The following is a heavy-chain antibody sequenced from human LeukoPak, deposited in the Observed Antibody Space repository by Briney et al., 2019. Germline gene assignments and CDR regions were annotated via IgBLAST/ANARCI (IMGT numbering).Heavy chain of an antibody. CDR1: GFTLDDYT. J-gene: IGHJ3*02. CDR2: ISWEGGST. Sequence: QPGGSVSLSCAASGFTLDDYTMQWGRQAPGEGLEGVSLISWEGGSTYYADSVKGRFTISKHNSKNSLYPQMNSLRPEDPALYYCAKDYDILTGYDAFDIWGQGTMVTVSS. CDR3: AKDYDILTGYDAFDI. V-gene: IGHV3-43*01. D-gene: IGHD3-9*01.